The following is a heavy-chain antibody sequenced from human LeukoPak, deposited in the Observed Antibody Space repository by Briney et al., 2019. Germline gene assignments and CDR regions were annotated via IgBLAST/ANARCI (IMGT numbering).Heavy chain of an antibody. Sequence: ASVKVSCKASGYTVTSYDINWVRQATGQGLEWMGWMNPSSGDTGYAQKFQGRVTMTTDTSTSTAYMELSSLISEDTAVYYCARGGAGSIGMLFQHWGQGTLVTVSS. D-gene: IGHD1-26*01. J-gene: IGHJ1*01. V-gene: IGHV1-8*01. CDR2: MNPSSGDT. CDR1: GYTVTSYD. CDR3: ARGGAGSIGMLFQH.